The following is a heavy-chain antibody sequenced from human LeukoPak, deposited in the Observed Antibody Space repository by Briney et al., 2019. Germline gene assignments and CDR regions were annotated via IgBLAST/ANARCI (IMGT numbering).Heavy chain of an antibody. CDR2: IYYSGST. J-gene: IGHJ4*02. V-gene: IGHV4-39*01. Sequence: SETLSLTCTVSGGSISRSTYYWGWIRQPPGQGLEWIGSIYYSGSTYYNPSLKSRVTISVDTSMNQFSLKLSSVTAADTAVYYCASIAAAGNEWGQGTVVTVSS. D-gene: IGHD6-13*01. CDR3: ASIAAAGNE. CDR1: GGSISRSTYY.